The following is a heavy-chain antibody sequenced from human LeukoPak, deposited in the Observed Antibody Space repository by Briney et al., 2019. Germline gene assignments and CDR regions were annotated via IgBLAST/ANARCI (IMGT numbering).Heavy chain of an antibody. CDR1: GFTFDDYA. CDR2: ISGDGGAT. V-gene: IGHV3-43*02. J-gene: IGHJ4*02. D-gene: IGHD6-19*01. Sequence: RGSLRLSCAASGFTFDDYAMHWVRQAPGKGLEWVSLISGDGGATHYAESVKGRFTISRDNSKNSLYLQMNSLRTEDTAFYYCAKDMAYSSGWYGIDYWGQGTLVTVSS. CDR3: AKDMAYSSGWYGIDY.